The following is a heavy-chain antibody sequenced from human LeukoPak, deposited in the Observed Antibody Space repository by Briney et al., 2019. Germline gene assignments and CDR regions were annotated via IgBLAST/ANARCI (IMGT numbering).Heavy chain of an antibody. D-gene: IGHD6-6*01. CDR2: IKNDGSET. V-gene: IGHV3-74*01. CDR1: GFTVSSNY. CDR3: ASVRVNYGLDV. Sequence: GGSLRLSCAASGFTVSSNYMSWVRQAPGKGLEWVSRIKNDGSETNYADSVKGRFTISRDNAQNTLYLQMSSLRVDDTAVYYCASVRVNYGLDVWGQGTTVSVSS. J-gene: IGHJ6*02.